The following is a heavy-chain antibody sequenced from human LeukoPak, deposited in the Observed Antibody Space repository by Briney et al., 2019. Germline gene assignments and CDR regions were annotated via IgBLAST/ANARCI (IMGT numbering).Heavy chain of an antibody. CDR3: AKDGTWYGSGPYNWFDP. D-gene: IGHD3-10*01. CDR1: GFTFSSYG. V-gene: IGHV3-30*02. CDR2: IRYDGSNK. J-gene: IGHJ5*02. Sequence: PGGSLRLSCAASGFTFSSYGMHWVRQAPGKGLEWVAFIRYDGSNKYYADSVKGRFTISRDNSKNTLYLQMNSLRAEDTAVYYCAKDGTWYGSGPYNWFDPWGQGTLVTVSS.